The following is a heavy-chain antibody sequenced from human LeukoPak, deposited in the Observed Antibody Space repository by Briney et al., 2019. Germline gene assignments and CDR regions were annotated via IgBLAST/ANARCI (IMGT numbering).Heavy chain of an antibody. D-gene: IGHD7-27*01. J-gene: IGHJ4*02. CDR3: ARTTPNWGIFDY. CDR1: GGSFSSGSYY. Sequence: SETLSLTCTVSGGSFSSGSYYWSWIRQPPGKGLEWIGYIYYSGSTNYNPSLKSRVTISVDTSKNQFSLKLSSVTAADTAVYYCARTTPNWGIFDYWGQGTLVTVSS. V-gene: IGHV4-61*01. CDR2: IYYSGST.